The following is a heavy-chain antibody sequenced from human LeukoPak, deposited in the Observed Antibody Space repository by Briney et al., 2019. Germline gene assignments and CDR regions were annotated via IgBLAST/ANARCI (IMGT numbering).Heavy chain of an antibody. V-gene: IGHV4-39*07. CDR2: IYYSGST. CDR1: GGSISSSRYY. Sequence: RTSETLSLTCTVSGGSISSSRYYWGWIRQPPGKGLEWIGSIYYSGSTYYNPSLKSRVTISVDTSKSQFSLKLSSVTAADPAVYYCARRQGYSSSSLDYWGQGTLVTVSS. CDR3: ARRQGYSSSSLDY. D-gene: IGHD6-6*01. J-gene: IGHJ4*02.